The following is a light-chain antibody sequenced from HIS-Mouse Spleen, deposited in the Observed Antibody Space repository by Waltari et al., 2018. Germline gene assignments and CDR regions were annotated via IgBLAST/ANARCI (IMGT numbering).Light chain of an antibody. CDR2: AAS. J-gene: IGKJ3*01. CDR1: QGISSY. Sequence: AIRMTQSPSSFSASTGDRVTITCRASQGISSYLAWYQQKPGKAPKLLIYAASTLQSGVPSRCGGSGSGTDFTLTISCLQSEDFATYYCQQYYSYRFTFGPGTKVDIK. V-gene: IGKV1-8*01. CDR3: QQYYSYRFT.